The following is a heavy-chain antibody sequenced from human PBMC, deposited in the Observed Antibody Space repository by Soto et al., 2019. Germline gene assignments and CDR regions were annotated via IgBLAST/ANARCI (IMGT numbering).Heavy chain of an antibody. CDR1: VDTFNFYS. CDR2: VNPIVSMS. Sequence: QVQLVQSGAEVKRPGSSVKVSCKASVDTFNFYSINWVRQAPGLGLEWMGRVNPIVSMSNYAQKFQGRVTMTADNSTSTAYMELSSLRSEDTAIYYCASSYGSGYRAFDYWGQGALVTVSS. V-gene: IGHV1-69*02. D-gene: IGHD3-10*01. J-gene: IGHJ4*02. CDR3: ASSYGSGYRAFDY.